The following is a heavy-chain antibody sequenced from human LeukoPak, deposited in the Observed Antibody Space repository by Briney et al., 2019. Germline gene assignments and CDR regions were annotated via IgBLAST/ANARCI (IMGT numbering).Heavy chain of an antibody. J-gene: IGHJ4*02. D-gene: IGHD2-15*01. CDR2: IGGRDGST. CDR3: AKDSQSHAWSQFDY. CDR1: GFTFSSYG. Sequence: GGSLSLSCAASGFTFSSYGMSWVRQAPGKGLEWVSVIGGRDGSTYYADSVKGRFTISRDNSKNTLYLQMNSLRAEDTAVFYCAKDSQSHAWSQFDYWGQGALVTVSS. V-gene: IGHV3-23*01.